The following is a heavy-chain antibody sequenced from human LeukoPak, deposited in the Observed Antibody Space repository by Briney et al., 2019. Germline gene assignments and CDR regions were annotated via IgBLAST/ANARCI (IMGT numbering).Heavy chain of an antibody. CDR2: ISSSSSYI. CDR1: GFTFSSYS. V-gene: IGHV3-21*01. Sequence: GGSLRLSCAASGFTFSSYSMNWVRQAPGKGVEGGSSISSSSSYIYYAESVKGRFTISRDNAKNSLYLQMNSLRAEDTAVYYCARDLTGYSSGWYGYFDYWGQGTLVTVSS. D-gene: IGHD6-19*01. J-gene: IGHJ4*02. CDR3: ARDLTGYSSGWYGYFDY.